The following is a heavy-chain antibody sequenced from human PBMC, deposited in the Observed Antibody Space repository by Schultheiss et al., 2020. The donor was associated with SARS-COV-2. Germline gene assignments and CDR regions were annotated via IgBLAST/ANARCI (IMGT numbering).Heavy chain of an antibody. J-gene: IGHJ2*01. D-gene: IGHD3-22*01. V-gene: IGHV4-34*01. Sequence: GSLRLSYAVYGGSFSGYYWSWIRQPPGKGLEWIGEINHSGSTNYNPSLKSRVTISVDTSKNQFSLKLSSVTAADTAVYYCARGDEYDSSFWYFDLWGRGTLVTVSS. CDR2: INHSGST. CDR3: ARGDEYDSSFWYFDL. CDR1: GGSFSGYY.